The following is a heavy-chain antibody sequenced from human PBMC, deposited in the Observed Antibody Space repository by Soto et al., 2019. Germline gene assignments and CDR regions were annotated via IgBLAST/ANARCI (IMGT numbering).Heavy chain of an antibody. CDR1: GDSINNYY. Sequence: QVHLQESGPGLVKPSETLSLTCTVSGDSINNYYWSWIRQPPGKGLEWIGYIYNSGSTNYHPYLKSRVAISVDTSNNQFSLNMHSVTAADTAVYYCARGRWPQLPGNWGQGTLVTVSS. J-gene: IGHJ4*02. V-gene: IGHV4-59*08. CDR3: ARGRWPQLPGN. CDR2: IYNSGST. D-gene: IGHD5-12*01.